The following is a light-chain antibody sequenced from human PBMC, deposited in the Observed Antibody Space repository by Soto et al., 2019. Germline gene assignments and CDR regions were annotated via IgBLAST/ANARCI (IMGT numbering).Light chain of an antibody. V-gene: IGKV3-20*01. CDR3: QQYGSSPIT. CDR1: QSVSSNY. J-gene: IGKJ5*01. CDR2: GAY. Sequence: EIVLTQSPGTLSLSPGERATLSCRASQSVSSNYLAWYQQKPGQAPRLLIYGAYSRAAGIPDRFSGSGSGXDXXXXXXXLXPEDFAVYYCQQYGSSPITFGQGTRLEIK.